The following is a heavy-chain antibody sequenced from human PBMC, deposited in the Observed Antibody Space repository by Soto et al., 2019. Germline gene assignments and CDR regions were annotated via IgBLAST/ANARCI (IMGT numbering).Heavy chain of an antibody. V-gene: IGHV3-23*01. CDR1: GFTFRIYA. Sequence: VQLLESGGGLVQPGGSLRLSCAASGFTFRIYAMSWVRQVPGKGLEWVSTISDSADSAYYADSVKGRFTISRDNSKNTLYLQMNSLRAEDTAVYYCARPYGGKIGDALHLWGQGTTVTVSS. CDR2: ISDSADSA. CDR3: ARPYGGKIGDALHL. J-gene: IGHJ3*01. D-gene: IGHD2-15*01.